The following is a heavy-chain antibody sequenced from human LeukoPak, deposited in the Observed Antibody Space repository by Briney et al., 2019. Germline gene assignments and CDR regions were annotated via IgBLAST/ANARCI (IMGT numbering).Heavy chain of an antibody. V-gene: IGHV4-34*01. D-gene: IGHD6-6*01. CDR3: ARGSRARRYFDY. CDR1: GGSFSGYY. CDR2: INHSGST. Sequence: SETLSLTCAVYGGSFSGYYWSWIRQPPGKGLEWIGEINHSGSTNYNPSLKSRVTISVDTSKNQFSLKLSSVTAADTAVYYCARGSRARRYFDYWGQGTLVTVSS. J-gene: IGHJ4*02.